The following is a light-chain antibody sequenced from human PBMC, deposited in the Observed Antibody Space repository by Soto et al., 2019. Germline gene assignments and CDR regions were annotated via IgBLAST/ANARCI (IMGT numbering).Light chain of an antibody. J-gene: IGKJ1*01. Sequence: EIVLTQSPGTLSLSPGERATLSCRASQSVSSSYLAWYQQRPGQAPRLLIYGASSRATGIPDRFSGSGSGTDFTLTISRMEAENFVVYSCPQYGNAAWSFGPGTKVDIK. CDR2: GAS. V-gene: IGKV3-20*01. CDR1: QSVSSSY. CDR3: PQYGNAAWS.